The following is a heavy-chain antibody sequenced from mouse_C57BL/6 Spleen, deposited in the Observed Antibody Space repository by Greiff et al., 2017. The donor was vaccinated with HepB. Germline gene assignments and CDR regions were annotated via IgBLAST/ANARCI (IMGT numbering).Heavy chain of an antibody. Sequence: QVQLKQPGAELVKPGASVKLSCKASGYTFTSYWMHWVKQRPGQGLEWIGMIHPNSGSTNYNEKFKSKATLTVDKSSSTAYMQLSSLTSEDSAVYYCARYYGNLYYFDYWGQGTTLTVSS. D-gene: IGHD2-1*01. CDR2: IHPNSGST. CDR3: ARYYGNLYYFDY. V-gene: IGHV1-64*01. J-gene: IGHJ2*01. CDR1: GYTFTSYW.